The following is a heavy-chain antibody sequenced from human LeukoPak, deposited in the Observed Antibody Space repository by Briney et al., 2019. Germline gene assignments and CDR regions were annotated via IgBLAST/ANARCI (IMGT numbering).Heavy chain of an antibody. V-gene: IGHV3-7*01. CDR2: IKQDGSEK. CDR1: XFTFSSYW. CDR3: ARDSAYCGGDCYVRWFDP. D-gene: IGHD2-21*02. J-gene: IGHJ5*02. Sequence: SLRLSCAAXXFTFSSYWMSWVRQAPGKGLEWVANIKQDGSEKYYVDSVKGRFTISRDNAKNSLYLQMNSLRAEDTAVYYCARDSAYCGGDCYVRWFDPWGQGTLVTVSS.